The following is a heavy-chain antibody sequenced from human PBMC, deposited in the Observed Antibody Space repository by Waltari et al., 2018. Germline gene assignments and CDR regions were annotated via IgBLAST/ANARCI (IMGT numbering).Heavy chain of an antibody. CDR1: GVPISSTSYY. Sequence: QLQESGPGLVKPSETLSLTCTVSGVPISSTSYYWGWIRQPPGKGLEWIGNIYSSGSTYYNPSLKSRVTISVETSKNQFSLKLPSVTATDTAVYYCARMVGHTALDYWGQGTLVTVSS. CDR3: ARMVGHTALDY. V-gene: IGHV4-39*01. J-gene: IGHJ4*02. D-gene: IGHD5-18*01. CDR2: IYSSGST.